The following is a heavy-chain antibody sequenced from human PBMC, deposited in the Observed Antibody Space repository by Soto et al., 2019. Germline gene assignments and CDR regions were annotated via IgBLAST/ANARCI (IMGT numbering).Heavy chain of an antibody. J-gene: IGHJ4*02. Sequence: QVQLVESGGGVVQPGRSLRLSCAASGFTFSSYGMHWVRQAPGKGLEWVAVIWYDGSNKYYADSVKGLFNISRNNSKNTLNLHMNSLRAEDTAVYYCARDGGGYYRPYYFDYWGQGTLVIVSS. D-gene: IGHD3-22*01. CDR1: GFTFSSYG. V-gene: IGHV3-33*01. CDR3: ARDGGGYYRPYYFDY. CDR2: IWYDGSNK.